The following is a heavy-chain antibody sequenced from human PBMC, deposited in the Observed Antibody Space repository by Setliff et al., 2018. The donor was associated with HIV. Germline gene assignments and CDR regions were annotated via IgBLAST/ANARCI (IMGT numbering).Heavy chain of an antibody. J-gene: IGHJ4*02. CDR2: ISFDGTDK. CDR3: GRGHHYYYDSSVAHQIDY. V-gene: IGHV3-30-3*01. CDR1: GFTFNTYT. D-gene: IGHD3-22*01. Sequence: PGGSLRLSCASSGFTFNTYTMHWVRQAPGKGLEWVAGISFDGTDKYYADSVKGRLTISRDNSKNTLFLQLSSLRPDTAVYYCGRGHHYYYDSSVAHQIDYLGQGTLVTVSS.